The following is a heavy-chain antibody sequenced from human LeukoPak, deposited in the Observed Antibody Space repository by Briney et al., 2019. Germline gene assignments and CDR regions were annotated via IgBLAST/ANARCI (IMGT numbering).Heavy chain of an antibody. Sequence: PGGSLRLSCAASGFTFSSYWMHWVRQAPGKGLVWVSRINSDGSSTNYADSVKGRFTISRDNAKNTLYLQMNSLRAEDTAVYYCARSILYYYYMDVWGKGTTVTISS. CDR2: INSDGSST. CDR1: GFTFSSYW. D-gene: IGHD6-6*01. J-gene: IGHJ6*03. CDR3: ARSILYYYYMDV. V-gene: IGHV3-74*01.